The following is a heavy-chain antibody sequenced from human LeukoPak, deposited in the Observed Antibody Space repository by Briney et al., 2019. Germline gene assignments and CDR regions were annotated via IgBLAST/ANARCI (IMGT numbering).Heavy chain of an antibody. Sequence: GGSLRLSCVASGFTFSDYWMHWVRQAPGKGLEWVSGISWRSDSVDYAESVKGRFTISRDNAKNSLYLQMNSLRADDTALYYCAKDWSYGGNSWKYFGSWGQGILVTVSS. J-gene: IGHJ4*02. CDR3: AKDWSYGGNSWKYFGS. CDR1: GFTFSDYW. V-gene: IGHV3-9*01. D-gene: IGHD4-23*01. CDR2: ISWRSDSV.